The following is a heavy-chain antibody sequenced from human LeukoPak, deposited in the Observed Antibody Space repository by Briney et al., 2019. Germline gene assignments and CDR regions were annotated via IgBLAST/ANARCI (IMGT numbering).Heavy chain of an antibody. CDR1: GFTFSSYS. CDR3: ASPGSGSYSMGFDY. J-gene: IGHJ4*02. Sequence: GGSLRLSCAASGFTFSSYSMNWVRQAPGKGLEWVSYISSSGSTIYYADSVKGRFTISRDNAKNSLYLQMNSLRAEDTAVYYCASPGSGSYSMGFDYWGQGTLVTVSS. CDR2: ISSSGSTI. V-gene: IGHV3-48*04. D-gene: IGHD3-10*01.